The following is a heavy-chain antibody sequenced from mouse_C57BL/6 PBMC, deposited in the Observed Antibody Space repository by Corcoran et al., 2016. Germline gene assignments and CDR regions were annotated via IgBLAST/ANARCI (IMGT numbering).Heavy chain of an antibody. CDR2: INPYNGGT. D-gene: IGHD3-2*02. CDR3: AREGQLRLPFDY. CDR1: GYTFTDYY. Sequence: EVQLQQSGPVLVKPGASVKMSCKASGYTFTDYYMNWVKQSHGKSLEWIGVINPYNGGTSYNQKFKGKATLTVDKSSSTAYMELNSLTSEDSAVYYCAREGQLRLPFDYWGQGTTLTVSS. J-gene: IGHJ2*01. V-gene: IGHV1-19*01.